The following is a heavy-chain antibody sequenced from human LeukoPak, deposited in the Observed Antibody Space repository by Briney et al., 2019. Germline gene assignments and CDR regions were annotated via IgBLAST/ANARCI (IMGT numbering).Heavy chain of an antibody. Sequence: GRSLRLSCAASGFTFSSYAMHWVRQAPGKGLEWVAVISYDGSNKYYADSVKGRFTISRDNSKNTLYLQMNSLRAEDTAVYYCARGVRGVIQRPADYWGQGTLVTVSS. D-gene: IGHD3-10*01. CDR3: ARGVRGVIQRPADY. J-gene: IGHJ4*02. V-gene: IGHV3-30-3*01. CDR1: GFTFSSYA. CDR2: ISYDGSNK.